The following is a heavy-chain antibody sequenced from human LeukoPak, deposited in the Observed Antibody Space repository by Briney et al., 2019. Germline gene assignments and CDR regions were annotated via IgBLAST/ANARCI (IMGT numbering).Heavy chain of an antibody. V-gene: IGHV1-69*13. CDR1: GGTFSSYA. J-gene: IGHJ5*02. Sequence: VASVKVSCKASGGTFSSYAISWVRQAPGQGLGWMGGIIPIFGTANYAQKFQGRVTITADESTSTAYMELSSLRSEDTAVYYCARDNSVRDEAWWFNPWGQGTLVTVSS. CDR3: ARDNSVRDEAWWFNP. CDR2: IIPIFGTA. D-gene: IGHD5-24*01.